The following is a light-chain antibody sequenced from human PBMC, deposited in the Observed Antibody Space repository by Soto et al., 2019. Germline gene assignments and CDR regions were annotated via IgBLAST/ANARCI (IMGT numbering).Light chain of an antibody. V-gene: IGLV1-40*01. J-gene: IGLJ1*01. CDR2: DTT. CDR3: SSYTSSSIYV. Sequence: QSVLTQPPSVTGAPGQRVTISCTGSHSDIGAGYGVHWYQQFPHSAPKLLIYDTTNRPSGVPDRFSGSRSGTSASLAITGLQAEDEADYYCSSYTSSSIYVFGTGTKLTVL. CDR1: HSDIGAGYG.